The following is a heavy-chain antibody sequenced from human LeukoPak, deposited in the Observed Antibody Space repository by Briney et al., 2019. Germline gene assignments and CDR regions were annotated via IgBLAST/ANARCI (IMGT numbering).Heavy chain of an antibody. Sequence: SQTLSLTCAVSGGSISSGGYSWSWIRQPPGKGLEWIGDIYHSGSTYYNPSLKSRVTISVDRSKNQFSLKLSSVTAADTAVYYCARGLGFARGDPVYFDYWGQGTLVTVSS. CDR1: GGSISSGGYS. CDR2: IYHSGST. J-gene: IGHJ4*02. D-gene: IGHD3-10*01. CDR3: ARGLGFARGDPVYFDY. V-gene: IGHV4-30-2*01.